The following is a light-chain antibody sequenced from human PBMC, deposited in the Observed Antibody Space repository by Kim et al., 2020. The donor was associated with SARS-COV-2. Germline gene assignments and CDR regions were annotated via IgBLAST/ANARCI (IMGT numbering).Light chain of an antibody. CDR2: GAS. Sequence: EVVMTQSPAILSVSPGERATLSCRASQSVRNNLAWYQFKPGQPPRLLIYGASTRATGVPARFSGAGSGTDFTLTVNSLQSEDFAVYYWHQYNDWPPGDTFGQGTKLEI. V-gene: IGKV3-15*01. CDR1: QSVRNN. J-gene: IGKJ2*01. CDR3: HQYNDWPPGDT.